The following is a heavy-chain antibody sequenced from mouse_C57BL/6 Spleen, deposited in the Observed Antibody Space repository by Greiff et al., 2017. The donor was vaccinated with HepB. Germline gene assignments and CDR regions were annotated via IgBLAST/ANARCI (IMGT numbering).Heavy chain of an antibody. Sequence: QVQLKQPGAELVMPGASVKLSCKASGYTFTSYWMHWVKQRPGQGLEWIGEIDPSDSYTNYNQKFKGKSTLTVDKSSSTAYMQLSSLTSEDSAVYYCARGERYYGSSSYYFDYWGQGTTLTVSS. V-gene: IGHV1-69*01. J-gene: IGHJ2*01. CDR2: IDPSDSYT. D-gene: IGHD1-1*01. CDR3: ARGERYYGSSSYYFDY. CDR1: GYTFTSYW.